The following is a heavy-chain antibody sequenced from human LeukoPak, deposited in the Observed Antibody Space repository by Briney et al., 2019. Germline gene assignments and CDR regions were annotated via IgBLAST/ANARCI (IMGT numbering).Heavy chain of an antibody. Sequence: GGSLRLSCAAPGFTFSSHWMSWVRQAPGKGLEWVATIEQDGSEKYYVDSVKGRFSISRDNAKNSLYLQMNCLRAEDTALYYCARGLTAIDVWGQGTMVTVSS. CDR2: IEQDGSEK. CDR1: GFTFSSHW. D-gene: IGHD5-18*01. CDR3: ARGLTAIDV. J-gene: IGHJ3*01. V-gene: IGHV3-7*01.